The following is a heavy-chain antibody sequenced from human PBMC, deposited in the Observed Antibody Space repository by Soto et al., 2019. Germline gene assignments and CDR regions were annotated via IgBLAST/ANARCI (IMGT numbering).Heavy chain of an antibody. Sequence: SETLSLTCTVSGGSISSYYWSWIRQPPGKGLEWIGYIYYSGSTNYNPSLKSRVTISVEPSKNQFSLTLSSVTAADTAVYYCARVQLNYFGSGSSVFDYWGQGT. CDR3: ARVQLNYFGSGSSVFDY. CDR1: GGSISSYY. J-gene: IGHJ4*02. CDR2: IYYSGST. V-gene: IGHV4-59*01. D-gene: IGHD3-10*01.